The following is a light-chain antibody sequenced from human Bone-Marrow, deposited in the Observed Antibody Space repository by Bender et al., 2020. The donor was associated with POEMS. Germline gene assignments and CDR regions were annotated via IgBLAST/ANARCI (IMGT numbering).Light chain of an antibody. CDR3: CSYAGSRV. J-gene: IGLJ2*01. Sequence: QSALTQPASVSGSPGQSITISCTGTSSDVGPYNLVSWYQQHPGKAPKVIIYEDTKRPSGVSDRFSGSNSGNTASLTISWLQAEDEADYYCCSYAGSRVFGGGTKLTVL. CDR1: SSDVGPYNL. V-gene: IGLV2-23*01. CDR2: EDT.